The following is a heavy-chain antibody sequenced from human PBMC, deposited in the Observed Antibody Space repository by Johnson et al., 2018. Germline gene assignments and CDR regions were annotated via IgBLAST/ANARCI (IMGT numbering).Heavy chain of an antibody. CDR3: AKSYYYDTSFQH. V-gene: IGHV3-23*04. J-gene: IGHJ1*01. CDR2: ISGRGGNT. Sequence: VQLVESGGGLVQPGGSLRLCCAASGFTFRTYAMSWVRQAPGKGLEWVSAISGRGGNTYYADSVKGRFTISRDNSKNTLYLQMNSLRAEDTAVYYCAKSYYYDTSFQHWGQGTLVTVSS. CDR1: GFTFRTYA. D-gene: IGHD3-22*01.